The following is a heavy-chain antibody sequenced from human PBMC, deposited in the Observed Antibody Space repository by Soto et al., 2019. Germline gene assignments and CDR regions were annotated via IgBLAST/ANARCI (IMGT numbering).Heavy chain of an antibody. Sequence: QVQLVESGGGVVQPGRSLRLSCAASGFTFSSYAMHWVRQAPGKGLEWVAVISYDGSNKCYADSVKGRFTISRDNSKNTLYLQMNSLRAEDTAVYYCASQLWSPYYYYYGMDVWGQGTTVTVSS. CDR3: ASQLWSPYYYYYGMDV. CDR2: ISYDGSNK. D-gene: IGHD5-18*01. J-gene: IGHJ6*02. V-gene: IGHV3-30-3*01. CDR1: GFTFSSYA.